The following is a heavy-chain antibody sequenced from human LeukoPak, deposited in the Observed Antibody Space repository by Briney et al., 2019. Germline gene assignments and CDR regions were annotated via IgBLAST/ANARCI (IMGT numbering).Heavy chain of an antibody. Sequence: GGSLRLSCAASGFTFSNAWMSWVRQALGKGLEWVGRVKSKTAGVTTDYAAPVRGRFTISRDDSKNTLFLQMNSLKIEDTALYYCTTIGDYWGQGTLVTVSS. V-gene: IGHV3-15*01. D-gene: IGHD3-16*01. CDR2: VKSKTAGVTT. CDR1: GFTFSNAW. CDR3: TTIGDY. J-gene: IGHJ4*02.